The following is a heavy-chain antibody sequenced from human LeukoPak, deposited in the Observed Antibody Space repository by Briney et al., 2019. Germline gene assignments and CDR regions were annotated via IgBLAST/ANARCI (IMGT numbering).Heavy chain of an antibody. V-gene: IGHV1-69*04. Sequence: ASVKVSCKASGGTFSSYAISWVRQAPGQGLEWMGRIIPILGIANYAQKFQGRVTITADKSTSTAFMELSSLRSEDTAVYYCARTTTEYYYYGMDVWGQGTTVTVSS. CDR3: ARTTTEYYYYGMDV. CDR2: IIPILGIA. CDR1: GGTFSSYA. D-gene: IGHD4-11*01. J-gene: IGHJ6*02.